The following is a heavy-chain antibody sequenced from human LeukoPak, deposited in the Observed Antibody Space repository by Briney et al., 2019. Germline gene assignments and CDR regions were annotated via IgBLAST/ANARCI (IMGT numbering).Heavy chain of an antibody. V-gene: IGHV3-23*01. CDR3: AKGDDSSGWYRVGSYYFDY. CDR2: ISGSGGST. J-gene: IGHJ4*02. CDR1: GFTFSSYA. D-gene: IGHD6-19*01. Sequence: GGSLRLSCAASGFTFSSYAMSWVRQAPGKGLGGVSAISGSGGSTYYADSVKGRFTISRDNSKNTLYLQMNSLRAEDTAVYYCAKGDDSSGWYRVGSYYFDYWGQGTLVTVSS.